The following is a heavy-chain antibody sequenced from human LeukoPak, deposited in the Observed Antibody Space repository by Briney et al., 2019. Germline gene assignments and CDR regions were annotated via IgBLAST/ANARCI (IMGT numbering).Heavy chain of an antibody. CDR3: HYYDSSGFYPQTKIDY. D-gene: IGHD3-22*01. CDR1: GFSFSTYS. Sequence: GGSLRLSCAGSGFSFSTYSMNWVRQAPGKGLEWVSGITGRGPNTYYADSVKGRFTISRDNSKNTLYLRMNSLRAEDTAVYYCHYYDSSGFYPQTKIDYWGQGTLVTVSS. CDR2: ITGRGPNT. V-gene: IGHV3-23*01. J-gene: IGHJ4*02.